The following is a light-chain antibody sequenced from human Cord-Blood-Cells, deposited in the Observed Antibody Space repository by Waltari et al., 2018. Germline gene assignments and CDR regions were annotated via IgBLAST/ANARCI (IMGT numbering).Light chain of an antibody. CDR2: QDS. J-gene: IGLJ2*01. Sequence: SYELTQPPSVSVSPGQTASITCSGVNLGEKYACWYQQKPGQSPVLVIYQDSKRPSGIPERFSGSNSGNTATLTISGTQAMDEADYYCQAWDSSTVVFGGGTKLTVL. CDR1: NLGEKY. V-gene: IGLV3-1*01. CDR3: QAWDSSTVV.